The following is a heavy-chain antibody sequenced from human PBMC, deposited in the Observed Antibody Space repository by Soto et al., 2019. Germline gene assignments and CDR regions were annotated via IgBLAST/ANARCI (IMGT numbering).Heavy chain of an antibody. CDR3: AIIHCSSTSCYQIPFDY. Sequence: AAVKVSCKASGYTFTSYDISWVRQAPGQGLEWMGWISAYNGNTNYAQKLQGRVTMTTDTSTSTAYMELRSLRSDDTAVYYCAIIHCSSTSCYQIPFDYWGQGTLVTVSS. J-gene: IGHJ4*02. V-gene: IGHV1-18*01. D-gene: IGHD2-2*01. CDR2: ISAYNGNT. CDR1: GYTFTSYD.